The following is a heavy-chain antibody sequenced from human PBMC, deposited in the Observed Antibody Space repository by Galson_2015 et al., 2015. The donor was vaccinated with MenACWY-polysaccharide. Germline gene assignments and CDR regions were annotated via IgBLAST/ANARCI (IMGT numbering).Heavy chain of an antibody. CDR1: GDSVSSNSAA. Sequence: CAISGDSVSSNSAAWNWIRQSPSRGLEWLGRTYYRSKWYNDYAVSVKSRITINPDTSKNQFSLQLNSVTPVDTAVYYCARDPGGYSSSWYPSGFDYWGQGALITVSS. CDR3: ARDPGGYSSSWYPSGFDY. CDR2: TYYRSKWYN. D-gene: IGHD6-13*01. V-gene: IGHV6-1*01. J-gene: IGHJ4*02.